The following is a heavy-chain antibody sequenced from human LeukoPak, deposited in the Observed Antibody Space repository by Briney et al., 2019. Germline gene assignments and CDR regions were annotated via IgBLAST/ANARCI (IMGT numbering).Heavy chain of an antibody. D-gene: IGHD4-17*01. V-gene: IGHV4-59*11. CDR2: ISYIGTT. Sequence: SETLSLTCAVSDDSLSSHYWTWIRQPPGKGLEWIGNISYIGTTNYNPSLKSRVTLSIDTSKNQFSLKLSSVTAADTAVYYCARDLVTVTKGFDIWGQGTMVSVSS. CDR3: ARDLVTVTKGFDI. J-gene: IGHJ3*02. CDR1: DDSLSSHY.